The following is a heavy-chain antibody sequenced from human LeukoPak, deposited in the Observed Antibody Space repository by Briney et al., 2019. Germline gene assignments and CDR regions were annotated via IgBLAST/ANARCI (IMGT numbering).Heavy chain of an antibody. CDR2: IYYSGST. D-gene: IGHD4-17*01. J-gene: IGHJ4*02. Sequence: SETLSLTCTVSGGSISSVGYYWSWIRQHPGKGLEWIGYIYYSGSTYYNPSLKSRVTISVDTSENQFSLRLSSVTAADTAVYYCARGDYGDYDFDYWGRGILVTVSS. CDR1: GGSISSVGYY. V-gene: IGHV4-31*03. CDR3: ARGDYGDYDFDY.